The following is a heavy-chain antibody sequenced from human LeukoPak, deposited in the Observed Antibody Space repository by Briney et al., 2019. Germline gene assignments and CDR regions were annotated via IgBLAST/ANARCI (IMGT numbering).Heavy chain of an antibody. J-gene: IGHJ4*02. CDR3: ASGTYCSGGSCYRIDY. V-gene: IGHV3-21*01. D-gene: IGHD2-15*01. CDR2: ISSSSSYI. CDR1: GFTFSSYW. Sequence: GGSLRLSCEASGFTFSSYWMNWVRQAPGKGLEWVSSISSSSSYIYYADSVKGRFTISRDNAKNSLYLQMNSLRAEDTAVYYCASGTYCSGGSCYRIDYWGQGTLVTVSS.